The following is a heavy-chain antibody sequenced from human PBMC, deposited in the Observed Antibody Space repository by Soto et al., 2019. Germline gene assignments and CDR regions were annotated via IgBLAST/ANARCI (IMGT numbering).Heavy chain of an antibody. CDR1: GFTFENYA. CDR3: AKDSWAIFGVPAGEYYAMDV. D-gene: IGHD3-3*01. V-gene: IGHV3-23*01. CDR2: ISGSGGTT. J-gene: IGHJ6*02. Sequence: GGSLRLSCVASGFTFENYAMSWVRQAPGKGLEWVSAISGSGGTTYYSDSVKGRFTISRDNSKNTVYLQMNDLRVEDAAEYFCAKDSWAIFGVPAGEYYAMDVWGQGPTVTVSS.